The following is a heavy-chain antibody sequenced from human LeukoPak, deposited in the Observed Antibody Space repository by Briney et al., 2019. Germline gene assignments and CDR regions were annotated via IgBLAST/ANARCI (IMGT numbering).Heavy chain of an antibody. CDR1: GYTFSIYS. Sequence: GASVKVSCKASGYTFSIYSISWVRQAPGLGLEWMGRIIPMSNTVDYAQRFQDRVTITADKSTGTAYMELSSLRSDDTAVYYCARGFCTSGHCYNDFDYWGQGTQVTVSS. CDR2: IIPMSNTV. J-gene: IGHJ4*02. D-gene: IGHD2-15*01. CDR3: ARGFCTSGHCYNDFDY. V-gene: IGHV1-69*06.